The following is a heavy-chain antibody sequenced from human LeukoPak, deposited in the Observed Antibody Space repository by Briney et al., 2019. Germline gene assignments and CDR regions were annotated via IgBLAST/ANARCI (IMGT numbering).Heavy chain of an antibody. J-gene: IGHJ4*02. CDR2: IDQSGTT. CDR3: ARVPHYYFGYGYFDT. V-gene: IGHV4-34*01. D-gene: IGHD3-10*01. CDR1: GGSFRGYY. Sequence: KPSETLSLTCVVYGGSFRGYYWSWIRQPPGKGLEWIGEIDQSGTTNYNPSLKSRVTISIDTSKKQFSLMLTSMTAADTAVYYCARVPHYYFGYGYFDTWGQGTRVTVSS.